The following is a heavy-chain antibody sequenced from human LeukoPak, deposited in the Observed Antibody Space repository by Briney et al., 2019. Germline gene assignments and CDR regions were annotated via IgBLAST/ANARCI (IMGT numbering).Heavy chain of an antibody. CDR2: TSYDGSNK. CDR1: GFTFSSYA. D-gene: IGHD3-3*01. V-gene: IGHV3-30-3*01. Sequence: GGSLRLSCAASGFTFSSYAMHWVRQAPGKGLEWVAVTSYDGSNKYYADSVKGRFTISRDNSKNTLYLQMNSLRAEDTAVYYCARDEMVIMYYFDYWGQGTLVTVSS. J-gene: IGHJ4*02. CDR3: ARDEMVIMYYFDY.